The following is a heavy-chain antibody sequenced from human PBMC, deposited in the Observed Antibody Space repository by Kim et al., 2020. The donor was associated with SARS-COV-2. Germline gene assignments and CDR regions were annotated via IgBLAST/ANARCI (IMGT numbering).Heavy chain of an antibody. CDR3: VTPLRWQLEADY. Sequence: GGSLTLSCAASGFSFGSSWMSWVRQAPVKGLEWVAYIKQDGSEKYYVDSVKGRFTISRDNAQNSLYLQMNSLRAEDTAVYYCVTPLRWQLEADYWGQGTPVTVSS. CDR1: GFSFGSSW. J-gene: IGHJ4*02. D-gene: IGHD6-6*01. V-gene: IGHV3-7*01. CDR2: IKQDGSEK.